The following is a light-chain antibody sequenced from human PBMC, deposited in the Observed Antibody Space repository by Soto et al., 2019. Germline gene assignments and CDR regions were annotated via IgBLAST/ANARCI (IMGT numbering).Light chain of an antibody. Sequence: QSVLTQPASVSGSPGQSITISCTGTSSDFGGYNYVSWYQQYPGKVPKLLIYHVSNRPSGVSNRFSGSKSGNTASLTISGLQAEDEAEYFCTSFTSDNLYVFGTGTKLTVL. CDR2: HVS. J-gene: IGLJ1*01. CDR1: SSDFGGYNY. CDR3: TSFTSDNLYV. V-gene: IGLV2-14*03.